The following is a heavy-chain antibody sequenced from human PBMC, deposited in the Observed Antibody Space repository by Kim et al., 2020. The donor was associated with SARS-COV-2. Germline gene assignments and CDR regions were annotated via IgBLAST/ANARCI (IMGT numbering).Heavy chain of an antibody. V-gene: IGHV1-69*13. J-gene: IGHJ4*02. CDR2: IIPIFGTA. Sequence: SVKVSCKASGGTFSSYAISWVRQAPGQGLEWMGGIIPIFGTANYAQKFQGRVTITADESTSTAYMELSSLRSEDTAVYYCASAVSITMVRGVIGSGPFDHLGQGTLGPGSS. CDR3: ASAVSITMVRGVIGSGPFDH. CDR1: GGTFSSYA. D-gene: IGHD3-10*01.